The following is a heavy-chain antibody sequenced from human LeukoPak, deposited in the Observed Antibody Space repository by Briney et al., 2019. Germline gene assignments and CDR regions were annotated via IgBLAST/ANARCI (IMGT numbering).Heavy chain of an antibody. CDR2: INPNSGGT. J-gene: IGHJ4*02. CDR1: GYTFTSYA. Sequence: GASVKVSCKASGYTFTSYAMHWVRQAPGQRLEWMGWINPNSGGTNYAQKFQGRVTMTRDTSISTAYMELSRLRSDDTAVYYCARESTYVVGATLFDYWGQGTLVTVSS. D-gene: IGHD1-26*01. CDR3: ARESTYVVGATLFDY. V-gene: IGHV1-2*02.